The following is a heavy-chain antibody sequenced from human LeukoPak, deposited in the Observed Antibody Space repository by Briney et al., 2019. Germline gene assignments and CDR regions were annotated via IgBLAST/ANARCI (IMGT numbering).Heavy chain of an antibody. Sequence: ASVTVSCKTSGYTFTTSEINWVRQAPGQGLEWMGWMTPNSGDTGYAQKFQGRIIMTRNTSISTAYMEVSRLRSDDAAVYYCARVWRNYDSGSYFLYWGQGTLVTVSS. D-gene: IGHD3-10*01. V-gene: IGHV1-8*01. CDR2: MTPNSGDT. J-gene: IGHJ4*02. CDR1: GYTFTTSE. CDR3: ARVWRNYDSGSYFLY.